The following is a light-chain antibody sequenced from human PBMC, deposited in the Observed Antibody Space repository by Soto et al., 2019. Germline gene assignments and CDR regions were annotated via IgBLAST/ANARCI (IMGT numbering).Light chain of an antibody. CDR2: GAS. J-gene: IGKJ5*01. V-gene: IGKV3-11*01. Sequence: EIVLTQSPATLSLSPGERATLSCRASQSFSSYLAWYQQKPGQAPRLLIYGASKRATGIPARFSGRGSGTDFTLTISGLEPEDFAVYYCQQRSNWPPVITFGQGTRLEIK. CDR1: QSFSSY. CDR3: QQRSNWPPVIT.